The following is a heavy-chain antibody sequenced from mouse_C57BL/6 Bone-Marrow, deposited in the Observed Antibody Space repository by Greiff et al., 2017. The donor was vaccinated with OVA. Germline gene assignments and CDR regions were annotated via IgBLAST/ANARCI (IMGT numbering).Heavy chain of an antibody. CDR2: IDPETGGT. J-gene: IGHJ4*01. D-gene: IGHD1-1*01. Sequence: QVQLQQSGAELVRPGASVTLSCKASGYTFTDYEMHWVKQTPVHGLEWIGAIDPETGGTAYNQKFKGKAILTADKSSSTAYMALRSLTSEDYAVYYCTRGGFITTVVAYYYAMDYWGQGTSVTVSS. CDR1: GYTFTDYE. V-gene: IGHV1-15*01. CDR3: TRGGFITTVVAYYYAMDY.